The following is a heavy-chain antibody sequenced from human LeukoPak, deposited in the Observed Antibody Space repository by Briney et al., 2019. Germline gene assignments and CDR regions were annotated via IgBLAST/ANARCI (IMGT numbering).Heavy chain of an antibody. Sequence: GGSLRLSCAASRFTFSDAWMSWVRQAPGKGLEWVGRIKGKTDVGTTDYAAPVKGRFTISRDDSKNTLYLQMNSLKTEDTAVYYCTTENWLAFDYWGQGTLVTVSS. V-gene: IGHV3-15*01. D-gene: IGHD6-19*01. CDR2: IKGKTDVGTT. CDR1: RFTFSDAW. CDR3: TTENWLAFDY. J-gene: IGHJ4*02.